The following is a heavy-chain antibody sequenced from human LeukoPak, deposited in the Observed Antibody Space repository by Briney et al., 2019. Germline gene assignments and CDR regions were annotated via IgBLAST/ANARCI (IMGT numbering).Heavy chain of an antibody. CDR3: AKGMYSSGWLFDY. CDR2: ISGSGDST. V-gene: IGHV3-23*01. Sequence: GGSLRLSCAASGFTFSSYAMSWVRQAPGKGLEWVSAISGSGDSTYYADSVKGRLTISRDNSKNTLYLQMNSLRAEDTAVYYCAKGMYSSGWLFDYWGQGTLVTGSS. J-gene: IGHJ4*02. CDR1: GFTFSSYA. D-gene: IGHD6-19*01.